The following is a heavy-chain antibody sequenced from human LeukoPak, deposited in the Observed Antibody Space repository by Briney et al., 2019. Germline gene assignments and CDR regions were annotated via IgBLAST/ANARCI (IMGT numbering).Heavy chain of an antibody. D-gene: IGHD4-23*01. Sequence: GASVKVSCKASGYTFTSYGISWVRQAPGQGLEWMGGIIPIFGTANYAQKFQGRVTITTDESTSTAYMELSSLRSEDTAVYYCARDLGVTRDRLNDAFDIWGQGTMVTVSS. V-gene: IGHV1-69*05. CDR1: GYTFTSYG. CDR2: IIPIFGTA. J-gene: IGHJ3*02. CDR3: ARDLGVTRDRLNDAFDI.